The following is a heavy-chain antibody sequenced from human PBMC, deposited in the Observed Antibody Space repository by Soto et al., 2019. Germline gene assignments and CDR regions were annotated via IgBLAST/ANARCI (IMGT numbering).Heavy chain of an antibody. D-gene: IGHD6-19*01. CDR3: ANHWAAGTLTRDQYYFDY. V-gene: IGHV3-23*01. CDR1: GFTFSSYA. Sequence: GGSLRLSCAASGFTFSSYAMSWVRQAPGKGLEWVSAISGSGGSTYYADSVKGRFTISRDNSKNTLYLQMNSLRAEDTAVYYCANHWAAGTLTRDQYYFDYWGQGTLVTVSS. J-gene: IGHJ4*02. CDR2: ISGSGGST.